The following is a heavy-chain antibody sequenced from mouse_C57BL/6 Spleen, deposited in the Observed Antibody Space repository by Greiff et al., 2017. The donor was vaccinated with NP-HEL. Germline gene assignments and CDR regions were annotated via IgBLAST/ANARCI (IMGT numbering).Heavy chain of an antibody. CDR3: ARNGELGHYFDY. CDR1: GFSLTSYG. Sequence: VKLVESGPGLVQLSQSLSITCTVSGFSLTSYGVHWVRQSPGKGLEWLGVIWSGGSTDYNAAFISRLSISKDNSKSQVFFKMNSLQADDTAIYYCARNGELGHYFDYWGQGTTLTVNS. J-gene: IGHJ2*01. V-gene: IGHV2-2*01. D-gene: IGHD4-1*01. CDR2: IWSGGST.